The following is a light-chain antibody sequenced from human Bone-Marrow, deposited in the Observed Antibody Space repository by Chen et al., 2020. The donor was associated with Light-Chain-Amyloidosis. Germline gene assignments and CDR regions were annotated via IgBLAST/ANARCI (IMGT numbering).Light chain of an antibody. Sequence: EIVLTQSPGTLSLSPGEGANLSCRASHTISSNSLNWYQQKFCQAPKPLIYGSSSRATGIPDRFTGSGSGTDFTLTINRLEPEDFAMYYCQQYGTSPLTFGGGTKVEIK. CDR1: HTISSNS. CDR3: QQYGTSPLT. V-gene: IGKV3-20*01. J-gene: IGKJ4*01. CDR2: GSS.